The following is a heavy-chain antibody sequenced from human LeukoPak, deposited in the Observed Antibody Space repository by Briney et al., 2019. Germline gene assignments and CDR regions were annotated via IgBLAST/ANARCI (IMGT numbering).Heavy chain of an antibody. Sequence: GGSLRLSCSASGFTFSSYAMHWVRQAPGKGLEYVSAISSNGCSTYYADSVKGRFTISRDNSKNTLYLQMSSLRAEDTAVYYCVKADDYGDYPFDYWGQGTLVTVSS. J-gene: IGHJ4*02. CDR3: VKADDYGDYPFDY. CDR2: ISSNGCST. D-gene: IGHD4-17*01. V-gene: IGHV3-64D*06. CDR1: GFTFSSYA.